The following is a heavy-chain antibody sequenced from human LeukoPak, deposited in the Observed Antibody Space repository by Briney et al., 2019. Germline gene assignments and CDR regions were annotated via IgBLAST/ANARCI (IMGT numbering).Heavy chain of an antibody. CDR2: IYTSGST. Sequence: PSETLSLTCAVYGGSFSGYYWSWIRQPAGKGLEWIGCIYTSGSTNYNPSLKSRVTMSVDTSKNQFSLKLSSVTAADTAVYYCARGTSSWANYYYGMDVWGQGTTVTVSS. D-gene: IGHD6-13*01. V-gene: IGHV4-59*10. CDR3: ARGTSSWANYYYGMDV. J-gene: IGHJ6*02. CDR1: GGSFSGYY.